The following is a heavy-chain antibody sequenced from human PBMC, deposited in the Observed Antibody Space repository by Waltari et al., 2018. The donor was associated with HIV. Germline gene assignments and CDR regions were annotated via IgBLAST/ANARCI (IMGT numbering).Heavy chain of an antibody. J-gene: IGHJ2*01. V-gene: IGHV3-23*01. D-gene: IGHD4-17*01. Sequence: EVQLLESGGGLVQPGGSLRLSCAASGFSFRSPAMSWVRQVPGKGLEWVSGISGGATGTYYADPVKGRFTISRDNSKSTLYLQMNSLRADDTAVYYCAKVRTTVTAVFYFDIWGRGALVTVSS. CDR1: GFSFRSPA. CDR2: ISGGATGT. CDR3: AKVRTTVTAVFYFDI.